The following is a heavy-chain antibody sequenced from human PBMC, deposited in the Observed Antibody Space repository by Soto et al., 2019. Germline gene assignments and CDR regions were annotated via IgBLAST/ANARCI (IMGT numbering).Heavy chain of an antibody. CDR1: GGSFSSYI. CDR3: AKSPNPGSATPACYGMDV. V-gene: IGHV1-69*02. D-gene: IGHD2-15*01. J-gene: IGHJ6*02. CDR2: IIPVLGVE. Sequence: QVQLVQSGAAVKRPGSSVKVSCRASGGSFSSYIVSWVRQAPGQGLEWMGRIIPVLGVEYYAQKFQGRVKITADKSTSTAYMELSSLRSEDTAVYYCAKSPNPGSATPACYGMDVWGLGTTVTVSS.